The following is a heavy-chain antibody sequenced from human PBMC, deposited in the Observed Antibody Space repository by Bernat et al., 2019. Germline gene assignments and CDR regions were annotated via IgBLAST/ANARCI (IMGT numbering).Heavy chain of an antibody. J-gene: IGHJ3*02. CDR1: GGTFSSYA. Sequence: QVQLVQSGAEVKKPGSSVKVSCKASGGTFSSYAISWVRQAPGQGLEWMGWINTNTGNPTYAQGFTGRFVFSLDTSVSTAYLQISSLKAEDTAVYYCARYGDPVDAFDIWGQGTMVTVSS. CDR3: ARYGDPVDAFDI. CDR2: INTNTGNP. D-gene: IGHD4-17*01. V-gene: IGHV7-4-1*02.